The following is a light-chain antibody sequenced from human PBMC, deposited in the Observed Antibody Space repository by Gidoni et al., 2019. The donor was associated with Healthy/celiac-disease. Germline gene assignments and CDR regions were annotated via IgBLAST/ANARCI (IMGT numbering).Light chain of an antibody. Sequence: DIQMTQSPTTLSASVGDRVTLTYLASQSISSWLAWYQQKPVKAPKLLIYKASSLESGVPSRFSGSGSGTEFTLTISSLQPDYFATYYCQQYNSYSRTFXQXTKVEIK. V-gene: IGKV1-5*03. CDR3: QQYNSYSRT. CDR1: QSISSW. J-gene: IGKJ1*01. CDR2: KAS.